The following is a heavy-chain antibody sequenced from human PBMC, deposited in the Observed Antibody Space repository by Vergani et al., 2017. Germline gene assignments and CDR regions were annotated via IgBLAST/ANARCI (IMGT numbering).Heavy chain of an antibody. CDR1: GFTLSNYD. J-gene: IGHJ4*02. CDR3: AKHFRVWGIDY. CDR2: IQFDGSNQ. Sequence: QVQLVESGGGVVQRGGSLRLSCATSGFTLSNYDMQWIRQGPGKGLEFVAFIQFDGSNQYYADSVKGRFTLSRDFSKNTLYLQMNSLRTDDTATYYCAKHFRVWGIDYWLQASQVIVSS. D-gene: IGHD3-16*01. V-gene: IGHV3-30*02.